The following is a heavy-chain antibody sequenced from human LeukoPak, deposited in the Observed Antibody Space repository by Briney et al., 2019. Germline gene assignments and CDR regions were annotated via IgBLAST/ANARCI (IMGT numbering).Heavy chain of an antibody. CDR1: GFTFSSYA. CDR3: AKDLSYSSSWYFYFDY. Sequence: PGGSLRLSRAASGFTFSSYAMSWVRQAPGKGLEWVSAISGSGGSTYYADSVKGRFTISRDNSKNTLYLQMNSLRAEDTAVYYCAKDLSYSSSWYFYFDYWGQGTLVTVSS. V-gene: IGHV3-23*01. CDR2: ISGSGGST. D-gene: IGHD6-13*01. J-gene: IGHJ4*02.